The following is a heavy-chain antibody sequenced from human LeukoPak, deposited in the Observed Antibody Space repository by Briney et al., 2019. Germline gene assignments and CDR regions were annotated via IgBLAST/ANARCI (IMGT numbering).Heavy chain of an antibody. Sequence: PGGSLRLSCAASGFIVSTNYMSWVRQAPGKGLEWVSVIYSGGSTLYADSVKGRFTNSRDNSKNTLYLQMNSLRAEDTAVYYCAKDRHQLLWFGELPITPFDYWGQGTLVTVSS. J-gene: IGHJ4*02. V-gene: IGHV3-53*01. CDR3: AKDRHQLLWFGELPITPFDY. CDR1: GFIVSTNY. CDR2: IYSGGST. D-gene: IGHD3-10*01.